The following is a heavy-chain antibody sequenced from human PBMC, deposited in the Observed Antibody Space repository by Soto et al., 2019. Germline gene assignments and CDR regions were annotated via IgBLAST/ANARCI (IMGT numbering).Heavy chain of an antibody. CDR3: ARAYYYDSSGPDY. Sequence: PGGSLRLSCAASGFTFSSYWMHWVRQAPGKGLVWVSRINSDVSSTSYADSVKGRFTISRDNAKNTLYLQMNSLRAEDTAVYYCARAYYYDSSGPDYWGQGTLVTVSS. V-gene: IGHV3-74*01. D-gene: IGHD3-22*01. J-gene: IGHJ4*02. CDR1: GFTFSSYW. CDR2: INSDVSST.